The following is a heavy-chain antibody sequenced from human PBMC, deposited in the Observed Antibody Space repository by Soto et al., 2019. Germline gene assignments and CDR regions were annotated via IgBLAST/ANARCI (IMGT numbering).Heavy chain of an antibody. CDR1: GYTFTHYY. V-gene: IGHV1-46*01. CDR3: AISVNSTMEFDF. D-gene: IGHD5-18*01. CDR2: LNPNGGIT. J-gene: IGHJ4*02. Sequence: QVQLVQSGAEVKKPGASVRVSCKASGYTFTHYYIHWVRQAPGQGLEWMGILNPNGGITTYAQKFRGGISNTKGTSTNTIYLGLRHLRPEDSAVYYFAISVNSTMEFDFWGQGTLVTVSS.